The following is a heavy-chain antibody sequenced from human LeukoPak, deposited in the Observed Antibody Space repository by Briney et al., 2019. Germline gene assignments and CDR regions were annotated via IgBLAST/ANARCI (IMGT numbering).Heavy chain of an antibody. D-gene: IGHD4-17*01. CDR1: GYTFTGYY. V-gene: IGHV1-2*02. Sequence: ASVKVSCKASGYTFTGYYMHWVRQAPGQGLEWMGWIDPNSGGTNYAQKFQGRVTMTRDTSISTAYMELSRLRSDDTAVYYCARSVTTVTRDAFDIWGQGTMVTVSS. CDR2: IDPNSGGT. J-gene: IGHJ3*02. CDR3: ARSVTTVTRDAFDI.